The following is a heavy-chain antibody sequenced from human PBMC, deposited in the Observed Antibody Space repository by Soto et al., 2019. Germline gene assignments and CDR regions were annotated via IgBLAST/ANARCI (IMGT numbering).Heavy chain of an antibody. V-gene: IGHV3-30*18. CDR1: GFTFSSYG. D-gene: IGHD3-16*01. CDR3: AKGILSATIGPYAMDV. J-gene: IGHJ6*02. Sequence: QKQVVESGGGVVQAGRSLRLSCLASGFTFSSYGMHWVRQAPGKGLEWVAVISYDGNYIYYADSVKGRFTISRDNSKNTLYVQVNSLRPEDTAVYYCAKGILSATIGPYAMDVWGQGTTVTVSS. CDR2: ISYDGNYI.